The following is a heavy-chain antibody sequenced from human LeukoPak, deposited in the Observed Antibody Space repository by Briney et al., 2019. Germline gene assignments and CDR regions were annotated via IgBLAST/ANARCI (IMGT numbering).Heavy chain of an antibody. D-gene: IGHD6-13*01. Sequence: GGSLRLSCAASGFTVSSNDMTWVRQAPGKGLECVSLIYSDGTTYYTDSVRGRFTISRDSSKNTLYLQMNSLRADDTAVYYCARDYYPSIAAAGTAFDYWGQGTLVTVSS. CDR2: IYSDGTT. V-gene: IGHV3-53*01. CDR3: ARDYYPSIAAAGTAFDY. CDR1: GFTVSSND. J-gene: IGHJ4*02.